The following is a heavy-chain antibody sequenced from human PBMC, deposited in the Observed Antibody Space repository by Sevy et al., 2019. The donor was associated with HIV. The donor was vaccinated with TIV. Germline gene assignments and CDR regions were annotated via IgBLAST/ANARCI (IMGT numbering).Heavy chain of an antibody. D-gene: IGHD3-3*01. CDR2: IYYSGST. Sequence: SETLSLTCTVSGGSISSYYWSWIRQPPGKGLEWSGYIYYSGSTNYNPSLKSRVTISVDTSKNQFSLKLSSVTAADTAVYYCARDRSTYYDFWTGYSHTPYYGMDVWGQGTTVTVSS. V-gene: IGHV4-59*13. J-gene: IGHJ6*02. CDR1: GGSISSYY. CDR3: ARDRSTYYDFWTGYSHTPYYGMDV.